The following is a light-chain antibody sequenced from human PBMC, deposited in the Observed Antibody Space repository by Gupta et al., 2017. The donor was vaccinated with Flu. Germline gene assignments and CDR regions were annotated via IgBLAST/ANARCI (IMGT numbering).Light chain of an antibody. V-gene: IGKV1-39*01. Sequence: DIQMTQYPSSLSASVGDRVTITCRASQSISSYLNWYQQKPGKAPKLLIYAASSLQSGVPSRFSGSGSGTDFTLTISSLQPEDFATYYCQLSYSNPPELTCGGGIKVEIK. CDR2: AAS. CDR3: QLSYSNPPELT. CDR1: QSISSY. J-gene: IGKJ4*01.